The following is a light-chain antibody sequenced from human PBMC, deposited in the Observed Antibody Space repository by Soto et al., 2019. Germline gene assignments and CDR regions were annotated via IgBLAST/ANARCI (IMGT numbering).Light chain of an antibody. V-gene: IGLV2-14*01. CDR3: ISYTSGTSPYV. Sequence: QSVLTQPASVSGSPGQSITISCTGTSSDVGGYNYVSWYQHHPGKAPKLIIYEVTNRPSGVSNRLSGSKSGNTASLTISGLQAEDEADYYCISYTSGTSPYVFGTGTKVTVL. CDR1: SSDVGGYNY. CDR2: EVT. J-gene: IGLJ1*01.